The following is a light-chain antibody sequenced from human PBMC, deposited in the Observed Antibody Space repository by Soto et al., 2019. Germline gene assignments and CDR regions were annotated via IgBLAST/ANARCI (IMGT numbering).Light chain of an antibody. J-gene: IGKJ1*01. Sequence: EIQLTQSPGMLSFAAVDRPRLTYKDNQSVSNDFLAWYQQKPGQAPRLLIYGASTRATDVPDRFSGSGSGADFPLSISRLEPEDFEVYYCQQYGRSPQRTFGQGTKVDIK. CDR1: QSVSNDF. CDR2: GAS. CDR3: QQYGRSPQRT. V-gene: IGKV3-20*01.